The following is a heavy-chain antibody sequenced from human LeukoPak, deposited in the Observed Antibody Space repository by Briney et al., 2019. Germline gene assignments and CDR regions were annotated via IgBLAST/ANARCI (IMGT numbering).Heavy chain of an antibody. J-gene: IGHJ3*02. D-gene: IGHD3-3*01. CDR1: GGSINSGSCY. Sequence: SETLSLTCTVSGGSINSGSCYWGWVRPPPGEGLEWIGSIDDSGSTYSNPSLKSRVTISSDPSKNQFSLILYSVAAADTAVYYCARRPARGIFTHAFDIWGQGTKVTVSS. V-gene: IGHV4-39*01. CDR2: IDDSGST. CDR3: ARRPARGIFTHAFDI.